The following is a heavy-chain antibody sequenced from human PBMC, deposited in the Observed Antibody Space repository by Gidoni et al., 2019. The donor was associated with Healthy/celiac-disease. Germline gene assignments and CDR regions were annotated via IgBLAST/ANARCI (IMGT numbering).Heavy chain of an antibody. V-gene: IGHV3-48*01. Sequence: EVQLVESGGGLVQPGGSLRLSCAASGFTFSSYSMNWVRQAPGKGLEWVSYISSSSSTIYYADSVKGRFTISRDNAKNSLYLQMNSLRAEDTAVYYCARDLKQWLVDYYYYGMDVWGQGTTVTVSS. D-gene: IGHD6-19*01. CDR2: ISSSSSTI. J-gene: IGHJ6*02. CDR1: GFTFSSYS. CDR3: ARDLKQWLVDYYYYGMDV.